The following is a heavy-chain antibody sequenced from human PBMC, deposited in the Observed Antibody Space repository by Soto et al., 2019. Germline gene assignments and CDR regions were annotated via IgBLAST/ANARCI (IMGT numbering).Heavy chain of an antibody. J-gene: IGHJ5*02. CDR2: INSNDGST. Sequence: QVQLVQSGAEVKKPGASVKVSCKTGEYTFTSHYIHWVRQGPGQELEWMAMINSNDGSTSYAQQFQGRLTVTRNTSTSTVYMELGSLRHDDTALYFCAHDEYRSGWYWFDPWGQGTQVTVSS. V-gene: IGHV1-46*01. D-gene: IGHD6-19*01. CDR1: EYTFTSHY. CDR3: AHDEYRSGWYWFDP.